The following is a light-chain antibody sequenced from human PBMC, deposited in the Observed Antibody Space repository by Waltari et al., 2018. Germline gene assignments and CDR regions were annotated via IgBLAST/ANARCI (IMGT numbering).Light chain of an antibody. CDR2: DVT. V-gene: IGLV2-14*03. CDR1: GPAIGDFQY. CDR3: GSYTITSLVV. J-gene: IGLJ2*01. Sequence: QSALTQPASVSGSPGQSITISCTGAGPAIGDFQYASWYQQHPGKAPNPLIYDVTNRPSGVSDRFSGSKSGNTASLIISGLQAGDEADYYCGSYTITSLVVFGGGTRLTVL.